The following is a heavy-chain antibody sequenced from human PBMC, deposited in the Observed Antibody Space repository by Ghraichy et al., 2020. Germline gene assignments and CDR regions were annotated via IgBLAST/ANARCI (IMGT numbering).Heavy chain of an antibody. CDR3: ANLDSGSYYPTGHY. V-gene: IGHV3-23*01. CDR1: GFTFSSYA. D-gene: IGHD1-26*01. J-gene: IGHJ4*02. CDR2: ISGSGGST. Sequence: GGSLRLSCAASGFTFSSYAMSWVRQAPGKGLEWVSAISGSGGSTYYADSVKGRFTISRDNSKNTLYLQMNSLRAEDTAVYYCANLDSGSYYPTGHYWGQGTLVTVSS.